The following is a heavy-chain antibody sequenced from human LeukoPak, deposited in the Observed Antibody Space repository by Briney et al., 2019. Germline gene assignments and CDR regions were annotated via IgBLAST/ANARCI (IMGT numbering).Heavy chain of an antibody. CDR1: GFTFSGYW. J-gene: IGHJ4*02. CDR2: MKHDGGEK. V-gene: IGHV3-7*01. D-gene: IGHD6-6*01. CDR3: ARKRVYGSSSPLDY. Sequence: GGSLRLSCAASGFTFSGYWMSWVRQAPGKGLEWVANMKHDGGEKYYVDSVKGRFTISRDNSKNSLYLQMNCLRAEDTAVYYCARKRVYGSSSPLDYWGQGTLVAVSS.